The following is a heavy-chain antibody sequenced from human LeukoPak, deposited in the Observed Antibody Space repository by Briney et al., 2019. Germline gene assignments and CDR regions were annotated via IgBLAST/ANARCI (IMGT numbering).Heavy chain of an antibody. CDR2: IKEDGSEK. CDR1: GFTFSTYW. CDR3: ARDDSTGYYYLDS. J-gene: IGHJ4*02. D-gene: IGHD3-22*01. V-gene: IGHV3-7*05. Sequence: PGGSLRLSCAASGFTFSTYWMSWVRQAPGKGLEWVANIKEDGSEKYYVDSVKGRFTISRDNAKNSLYLQMNSLRAEDTAVYYCARDDSTGYYYLDSWGQGTLVTVSS.